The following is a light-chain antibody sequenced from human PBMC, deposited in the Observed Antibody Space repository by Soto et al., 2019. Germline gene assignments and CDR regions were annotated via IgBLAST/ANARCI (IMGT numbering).Light chain of an antibody. CDR1: SSVVGGYNY. J-gene: IGLJ1*01. V-gene: IGLV2-14*01. Sequence: QSVLTQPASVSGSPGQSIAISCTGTSSVVGGYNYVSWYQQHPGKAPKLMVYDVSNRPSGVSNRFSGSKSGNTASLTISGLQADDEADYYCSSYTSSSTYVFGTGNNVTVL. CDR3: SSYTSSSTYV. CDR2: DVS.